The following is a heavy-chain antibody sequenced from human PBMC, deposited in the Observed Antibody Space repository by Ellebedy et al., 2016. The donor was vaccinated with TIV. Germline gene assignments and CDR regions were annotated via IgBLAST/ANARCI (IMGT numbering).Heavy chain of an antibody. J-gene: IGHJ4*02. D-gene: IGHD3-3*01. Sequence: SETLSLTXTVSGGSITPYFWSWIRQPPGKGLEYIGYIFYTGTTNYNPSLRSRVTISVDTSKNQFSLQLTSVTAADMAVYYCTRDGAWSGAAGLSDFWGQGALVTVSS. V-gene: IGHV4-59*13. CDR3: TRDGAWSGAAGLSDF. CDR1: GGSITPYF. CDR2: IFYTGTT.